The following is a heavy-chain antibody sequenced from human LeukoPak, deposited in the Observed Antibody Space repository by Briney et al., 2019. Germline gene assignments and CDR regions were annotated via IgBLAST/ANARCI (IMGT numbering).Heavy chain of an antibody. D-gene: IGHD3-22*01. J-gene: IGHJ3*02. CDR1: GFTFSDYY. CDR3: ARGVVTYYYDKGAFDI. CDR2: ISSSGSTI. V-gene: IGHV3-11*01. Sequence: GGTLRLSCAASGFTFSDYYMSWIRQAPGKGLEWVSYISSSGSTIYYADSVKGRFTISRDNAKNSLYLQMNSLRAEDTAVYYCARGVVTYYYDKGAFDIWGQGTMVTVSS.